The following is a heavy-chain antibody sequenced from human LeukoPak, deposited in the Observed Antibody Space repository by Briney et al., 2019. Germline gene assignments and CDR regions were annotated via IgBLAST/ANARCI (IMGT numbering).Heavy chain of an antibody. J-gene: IGHJ3*02. CDR1: GGSISSYY. CDR3: ARDSPPNYYDSSGSKNAFDI. D-gene: IGHD3-22*01. Sequence: SETLSLTCTVSGGSISSYYWSWIRQPAGRGLEWIGRIYTSGSTNYNPSLKSRVTMSVDTSKNQFSLKLSSVTAADTAVYYCARDSPPNYYDSSGSKNAFDIWGRGTMVTVSS. CDR2: IYTSGST. V-gene: IGHV4-4*07.